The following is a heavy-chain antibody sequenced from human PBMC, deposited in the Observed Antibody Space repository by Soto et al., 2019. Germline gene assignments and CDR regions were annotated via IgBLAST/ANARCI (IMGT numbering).Heavy chain of an antibody. J-gene: IGHJ6*02. CDR2: IIPIFGTA. D-gene: IGHD5-12*01. CDR3: ARDRERWLQSYYYYYGMDV. Sequence: GASVKVSCKASGCTFSSYAISCVRQAPGQGLEWMGGIIPIFGTANYAQKFQGRVTITADESTSTAYMELSSLRSEDTAVYYCARDRERWLQSYYYYYGMDVWGQGTTVTVS. CDR1: GCTFSSYA. V-gene: IGHV1-69*13.